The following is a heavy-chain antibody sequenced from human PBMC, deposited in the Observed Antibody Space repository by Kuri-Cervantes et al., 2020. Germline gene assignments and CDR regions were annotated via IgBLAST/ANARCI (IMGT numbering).Heavy chain of an antibody. V-gene: IGHV2-70D*14. CDR1: GFSLTTSGMR. J-gene: IGHJ4*02. CDR3: ARVGTTLIRGVKNYYFDS. CDR2: IDWDDDK. Sequence: SGPTLANPTETLTLTCTLSGFSLTTSGMRVSWMRQPPGKALEWLARIDWDDDKFYSTSLKTRLTISKDTSKNQVVLRMTNMDPADTATYYCARVGTTLIRGVKNYYFDSWGPGTLVTVSS. D-gene: IGHD3-10*01.